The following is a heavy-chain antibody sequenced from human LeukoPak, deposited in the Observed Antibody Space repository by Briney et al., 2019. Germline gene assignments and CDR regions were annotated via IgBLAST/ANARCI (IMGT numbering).Heavy chain of an antibody. J-gene: IGHJ4*02. V-gene: IGHV1-8*01. CDR2: ISPVSGIT. CDR1: GYTFTSYD. Sequence: ASVTVSCKASGYTFTSYDINWVRQAPGQGLEWMGWISPVSGITNYAQNFQGRVTMTWNTSISTAYMELSSLRSEDTAVYYCARGNFASGTYYNEDFWGQGTLVTVSS. D-gene: IGHD3-10*01. CDR3: ARGNFASGTYYNEDF.